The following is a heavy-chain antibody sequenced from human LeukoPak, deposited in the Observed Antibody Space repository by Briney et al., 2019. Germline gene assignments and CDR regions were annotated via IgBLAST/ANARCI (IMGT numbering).Heavy chain of an antibody. Sequence: PGGSLRLSCAASRFTFSSYAMSWVRQAPGKGLEWVSALNAGGGSTHYADSVRGRFTISRDNSKNTLYLQMNSLRAEDTAVYYCASPVRDRYCSGGSCYSPFDFWGQGNLVTVSS. J-gene: IGHJ4*02. V-gene: IGHV3-23*01. D-gene: IGHD2-15*01. CDR1: RFTFSSYA. CDR3: ASPVRDRYCSGGSCYSPFDF. CDR2: LNAGGGST.